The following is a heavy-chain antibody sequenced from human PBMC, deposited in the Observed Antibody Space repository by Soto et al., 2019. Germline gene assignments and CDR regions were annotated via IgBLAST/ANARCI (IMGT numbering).Heavy chain of an antibody. Sequence: GGSLRLSCAASGFTFSSYAMSWVRQAPGKGLEWVSAISGSGGSTYYADSVKGRFTISRDNSKNTLYLQMNSLRAEDTAVYYCAIPIGSTMVRNDWGPDYWGQGTLVTVSS. CDR3: AIPIGSTMVRNDWGPDY. CDR2: ISGSGGST. CDR1: GFTFSSYA. D-gene: IGHD3-10*01. J-gene: IGHJ4*02. V-gene: IGHV3-23*01.